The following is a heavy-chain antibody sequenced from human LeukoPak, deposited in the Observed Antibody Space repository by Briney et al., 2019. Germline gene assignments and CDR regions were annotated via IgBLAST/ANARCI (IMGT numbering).Heavy chain of an antibody. D-gene: IGHD6-19*01. Sequence: GGSLRLSCAASGFTFSDYYMSWIRQAPGKGLEWVSYISNSGSTIYYADSVKGRFTISRDNAKNSLYLQMNSLRAEDTAVYYCARDLGEYSSGWYAFDYWGQGTLVTVSS. CDR2: ISNSGSTI. CDR1: GFTFSDYY. V-gene: IGHV3-11*01. CDR3: ARDLGEYSSGWYAFDY. J-gene: IGHJ4*02.